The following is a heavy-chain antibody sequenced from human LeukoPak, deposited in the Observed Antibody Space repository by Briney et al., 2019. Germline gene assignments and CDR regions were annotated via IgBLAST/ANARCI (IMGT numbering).Heavy chain of an antibody. CDR2: ISSSSSYI. V-gene: IGHV3-21*01. J-gene: IGHJ3*02. CDR1: GFTFSSYS. CDR3: ARFRCSSTSCYRGAFGI. D-gene: IGHD2-2*01. Sequence: GGSLRLSCAASGFTFSSYSMNWVRQAPGKGLEWVSSISSSSSYIYYADSVKGRFTISRDNAKNSLYLQMNSLRAEDTAVYYCARFRCSSTSCYRGAFGIWGQGTMVTVSS.